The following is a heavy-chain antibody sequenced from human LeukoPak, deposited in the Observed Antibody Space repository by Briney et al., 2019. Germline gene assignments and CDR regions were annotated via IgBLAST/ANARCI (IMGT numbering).Heavy chain of an antibody. V-gene: IGHV3-21*04. CDR3: ARSYSYALDAFDI. J-gene: IGHJ3*02. CDR1: GFTFSSYS. D-gene: IGHD5-18*01. Sequence: GGSLRLSCTASGFTFSSYSMNWVRQAPGKGLEWVSSISSSSSYIYYADSVKGRFTISRDNSKNTLYLQMNSLRVEDTAVYYCARSYSYALDAFDIWGQGTVVTVSS. CDR2: ISSSSSYI.